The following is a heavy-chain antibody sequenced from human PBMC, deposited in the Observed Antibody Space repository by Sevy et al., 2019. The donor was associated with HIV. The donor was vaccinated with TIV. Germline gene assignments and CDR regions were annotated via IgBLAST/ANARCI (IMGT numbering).Heavy chain of an antibody. CDR3: ASRGGHSDFDY. J-gene: IGHJ4*02. D-gene: IGHD3-16*01. Sequence: ASVKVSCKASGGTFSSYAISWVRQAPGQGLEWMGGIIPIFGTANYAQKFQGRVTITADESTSTAYMELSSLRSEDTAVYSCASRGGHSDFDYWGQGTLVTVSS. CDR1: GGTFSSYA. V-gene: IGHV1-69*13. CDR2: IIPIFGTA.